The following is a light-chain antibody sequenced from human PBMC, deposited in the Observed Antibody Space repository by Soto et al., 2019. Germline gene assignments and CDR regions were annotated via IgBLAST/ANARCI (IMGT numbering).Light chain of an antibody. CDR3: HQRSIWPLT. V-gene: IGKV3-11*01. Sequence: ELVLTQSPATLSLSPGERATLSCRASQSVSSYLVWYQQKPGQAPRILTYDAFNRASGIPARFSGSWSGTDFTITVSSLEPEDFAVYYGHQRSIWPLTFGRVTKVEIK. CDR1: QSVSSY. CDR2: DAF. J-gene: IGKJ4*01.